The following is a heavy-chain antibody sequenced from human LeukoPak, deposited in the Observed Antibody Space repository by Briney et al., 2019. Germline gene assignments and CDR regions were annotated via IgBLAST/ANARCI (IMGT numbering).Heavy chain of an antibody. D-gene: IGHD6-19*01. V-gene: IGHV4-59*08. CDR2: IYYSGST. CDR3: ARAIGSGWEGGYYFDY. CDR1: GGSISSYY. J-gene: IGHJ4*02. Sequence: PSETLSLTSTVSGGSISSYYRSWIRQPPGKGLEWIGYIYYSGSTNYNPSLKSRVTISVDTSKNQFSLKLSSVTAADTAVYYCARAIGSGWEGGYYFDYWGQGTLVTVSS.